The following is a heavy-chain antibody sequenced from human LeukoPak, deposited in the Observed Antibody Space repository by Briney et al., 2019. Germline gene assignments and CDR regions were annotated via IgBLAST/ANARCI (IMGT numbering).Heavy chain of an antibody. CDR3: ARDQPGDYGDYVLPDAFDI. CDR1: GFTFSSYA. D-gene: IGHD4-17*01. J-gene: IGHJ3*02. Sequence: PGGSLRLSCAASGFTFSSYAMSWVRQAPGKGLEWVSAISGSGGSTYYADSVKGRFAISRDNSKNSLYLQMNSLRAEDTAVYYCARDQPGDYGDYVLPDAFDIWGQGTMVTVSS. V-gene: IGHV3-23*01. CDR2: ISGSGGST.